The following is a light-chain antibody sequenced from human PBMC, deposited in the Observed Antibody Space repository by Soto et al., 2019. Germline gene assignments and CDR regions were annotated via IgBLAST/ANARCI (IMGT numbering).Light chain of an antibody. CDR1: QIINSY. CDR2: AAS. Sequence: DIQMTQSPSSLAASVGDRVTITCRASQIINSYLNWYQKKPGKAPKLLIYAASSLHSGVPTRFRGSESGTDFTLTISSLQPEDVATYYCQQRGTFGLGTKVEI. V-gene: IGKV1-39*01. J-gene: IGKJ1*01. CDR3: QQRGT.